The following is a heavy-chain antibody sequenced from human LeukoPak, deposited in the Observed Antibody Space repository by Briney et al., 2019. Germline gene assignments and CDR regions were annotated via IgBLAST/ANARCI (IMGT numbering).Heavy chain of an antibody. CDR3: ARVGYQLLWALDY. CDR2: ISSSGSII. CDR1: GFTFSSYE. V-gene: IGHV3-48*03. Sequence: PGGSLRLSCAASGFTFSSYEMNWVRQAPGKGLEWVSYISSSGSIIYYADSVKGRFTISRDNPKNSLYLQMNSLRAEDTAVYYCARVGYQLLWALDYWGQGTLVTVSS. J-gene: IGHJ4*02. D-gene: IGHD2-2*01.